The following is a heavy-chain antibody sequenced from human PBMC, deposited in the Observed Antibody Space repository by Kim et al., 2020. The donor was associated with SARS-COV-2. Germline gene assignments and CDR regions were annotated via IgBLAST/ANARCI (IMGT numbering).Heavy chain of an antibody. CDR2: ISYDGSNK. D-gene: IGHD3-10*01. CDR3: AKDLRRSPRITMVRGAYYYYYGMDV. J-gene: IGHJ6*02. V-gene: IGHV3-30*18. Sequence: GGSLRLSCAASGFTFSSYGMHWVRQAPGKGLEWVAVISYDGSNKYYADSVKGRFTISRDNSKNTLYLQMNSLRAEDTAVYYCAKDLRRSPRITMVRGAYYYYYGMDVWGQGTTVTVSS. CDR1: GFTFSSYG.